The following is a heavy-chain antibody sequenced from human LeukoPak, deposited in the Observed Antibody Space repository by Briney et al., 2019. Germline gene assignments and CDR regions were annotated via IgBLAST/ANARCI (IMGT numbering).Heavy chain of an antibody. CDR3: AKDPSNQRTYYYYYMDV. Sequence: GGSLRLSCAASGFTFSSYSMNWVRQAPGKGLEWVSSISSSSSYIYYADSVKGRFTISRDNAKNSLYLQMNSLRAEDTAVYYCAKDPSNQRTYYYYYMDVWGKGTTVTVSS. D-gene: IGHD2-2*01. CDR2: ISSSSSYI. V-gene: IGHV3-21*01. CDR1: GFTFSSYS. J-gene: IGHJ6*03.